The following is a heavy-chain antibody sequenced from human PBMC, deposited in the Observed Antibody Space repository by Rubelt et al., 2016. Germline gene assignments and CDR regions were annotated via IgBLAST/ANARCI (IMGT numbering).Heavy chain of an antibody. V-gene: IGHV3-23*01. D-gene: IGHD3-16*02. CDR2: ISDSGDST. CDR3: ARDGLGYYDYVWGSYRSSFFDY. J-gene: IGHJ4*02. Sequence: GLEWLSAISDSGDSTYYADSVKGRFTISRDNARNTLYLQMTSLRAEDTAVYYCARDGLGYYDYVWGSYRSSFFDYWGQGTLVTVSS.